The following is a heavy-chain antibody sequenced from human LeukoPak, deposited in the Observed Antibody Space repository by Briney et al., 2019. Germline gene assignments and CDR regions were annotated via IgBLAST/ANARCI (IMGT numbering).Heavy chain of an antibody. CDR1: GYTFTNYD. Sequence: ASVKVSCKASGYTFTNYDINWVRQARGQGLEWMGWMNPNIGNTGYPLKFQPILTMTRNTSITTAYIELSSLTSEDTAVYYCARGLVVLGATSWAFDIWGHGAMVTVSS. V-gene: IGHV1-8*01. CDR2: MNPNIGNT. CDR3: ARGLVVLGATSWAFDI. D-gene: IGHD2-15*01. J-gene: IGHJ3*02.